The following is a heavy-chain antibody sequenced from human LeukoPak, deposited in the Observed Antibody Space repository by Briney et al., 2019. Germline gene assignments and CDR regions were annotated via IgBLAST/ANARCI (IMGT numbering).Heavy chain of an antibody. Sequence: GGSLRLCCVASGLTFSNYARSWVRQAPGKGLEWVSGISDSGGSTYYADSVKGRFTISRDNSKNTLYLQMNSLRAEDTAVYYCARGRIGEADYWGQGTLVAVSS. CDR1: GLTFSNYA. CDR3: ARGRIGEADY. CDR2: ISDSGGST. D-gene: IGHD6-13*01. V-gene: IGHV3-23*01. J-gene: IGHJ4*02.